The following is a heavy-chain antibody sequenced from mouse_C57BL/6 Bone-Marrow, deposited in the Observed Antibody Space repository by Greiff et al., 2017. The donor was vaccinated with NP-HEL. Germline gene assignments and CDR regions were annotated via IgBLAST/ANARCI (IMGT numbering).Heavy chain of an antibody. CDR2: IDPNSGGT. CDR1: GYTFTSYW. Sequence: VQLQQSGAELVKPGASVKLSCKASGYTFTSYWMHWVKQRPGRGLEWIGRIDPNSGGTKYNEKFKSKATLTVDKPSSTAYMQLNSLTSEDSAVYYCARSWVLRSSFAYWGQGTLVTVSA. V-gene: IGHV1-72*01. D-gene: IGHD1-1*01. J-gene: IGHJ3*01. CDR3: ARSWVLRSSFAY.